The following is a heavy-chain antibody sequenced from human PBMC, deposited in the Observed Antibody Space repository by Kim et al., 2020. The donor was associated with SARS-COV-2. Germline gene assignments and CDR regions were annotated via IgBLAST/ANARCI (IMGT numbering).Heavy chain of an antibody. V-gene: IGHV3-73*01. CDR1: GFTFSGSA. CDR3: HEAGDYYYYGMDV. D-gene: IGHD6-13*01. Sequence: GGSLRLCCAASGFTFSGSAMHWVRQASGKGLEWVGRIRSKANSYATEYAASVKGRFTISRDDSKNTSYMQMNSLKTEDTAVYYCHEAGDYYYYGMDVWGQGTTVTVSS. CDR2: IRSKANSYAT. J-gene: IGHJ6*02.